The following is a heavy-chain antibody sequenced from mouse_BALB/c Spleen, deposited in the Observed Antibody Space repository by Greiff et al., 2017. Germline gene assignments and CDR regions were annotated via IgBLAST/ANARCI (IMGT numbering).Heavy chain of an antibody. CDR3: ARAGTGNYYAVDY. D-gene: IGHD2-1*01. CDR1: GFSFTGYG. J-gene: IGHJ4*01. CDR2: IWGDGRT. Sequence: VKLMESGPGLVAPSQSLSITCTVSGFSFTGYGVNWVRQPPGKGLEWLGMIWGDGRTDYNSALKSRLSISTDNSKSQVFLKMNSLQTEDTARYYCARAGTGNYYAVDYWGQGTSVTVSS. V-gene: IGHV2-6-7*01.